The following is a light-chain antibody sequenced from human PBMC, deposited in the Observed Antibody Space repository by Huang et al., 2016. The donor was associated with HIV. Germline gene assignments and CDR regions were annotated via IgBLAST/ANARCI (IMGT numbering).Light chain of an antibody. V-gene: IGKV3-20*01. Sequence: IVLTQSPGTLSLSPRERATLSCRASQSVSSNCLAWYQQKPGQAPRLLIYGASSRATGIPERFSGSGSGTDFTLTINRLEPEDVAVYFCQQYGDSPQTFGQGTRLEIK. CDR2: GAS. CDR1: QSVSSNC. J-gene: IGKJ2*01. CDR3: QQYGDSPQT.